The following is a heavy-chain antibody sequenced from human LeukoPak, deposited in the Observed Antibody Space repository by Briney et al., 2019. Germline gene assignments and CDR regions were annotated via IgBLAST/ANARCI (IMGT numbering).Heavy chain of an antibody. CDR3: VTGIAVAAY. Sequence: GGSLLLSCAASGFTFSNAWMSWVRQAPGKGLEWVGRIKSKSDGGTTYYTTPVKGRFTISRDDSRNTLFLQMNSLKTEDTAVYYCVTGIAVAAYWGQGTLVTVSS. V-gene: IGHV3-15*01. J-gene: IGHJ4*02. D-gene: IGHD6-19*01. CDR1: GFTFSNAW. CDR2: IKSKSDGGTT.